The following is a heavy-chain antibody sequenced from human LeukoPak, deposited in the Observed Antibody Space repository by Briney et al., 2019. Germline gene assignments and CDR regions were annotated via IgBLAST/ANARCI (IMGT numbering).Heavy chain of an antibody. Sequence: AGGSLRLSCAASGFTFSSYWMHWVRQAPGEGLVWVSRINSDGSSTSYADSVKGRFTISRDNAKNTLYLQMNSLRAEDTAVYYCAKASWVSNADAVLWGQGTVVTVSS. CDR3: AKASWVSNADAVL. V-gene: IGHV3-74*01. D-gene: IGHD1-1*01. J-gene: IGHJ4*02. CDR1: GFTFSSYW. CDR2: INSDGSST.